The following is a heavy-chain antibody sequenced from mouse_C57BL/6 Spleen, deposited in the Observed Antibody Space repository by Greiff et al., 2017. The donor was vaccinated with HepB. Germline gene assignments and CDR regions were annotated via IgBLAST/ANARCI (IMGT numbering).Heavy chain of an antibody. Sequence: QVQLQQSGAELVRPGASVTLSCKASGYTFTDYEMHWVKQTPVHGLEWIGAIDPETGGTAYNQKFKGKAILTADKSSSTAYMELRSLTSEDSAVYYCTRERGPLAWVAYWGQGTLVTVSA. V-gene: IGHV1-15*01. CDR2: IDPETGGT. J-gene: IGHJ3*01. CDR1: GYTFTDYE. CDR3: TRERGPLAWVAY.